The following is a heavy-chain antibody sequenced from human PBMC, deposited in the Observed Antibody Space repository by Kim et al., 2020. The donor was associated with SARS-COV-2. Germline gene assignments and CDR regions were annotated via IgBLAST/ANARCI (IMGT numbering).Heavy chain of an antibody. CDR2: IIPIFGTT. V-gene: IGHV1-69*13. J-gene: IGHJ4*02. CDR3: ASKTTVTSGIDF. CDR1: GGTFSSHD. D-gene: IGHD4-17*01. Sequence: SVKVSYKASGGTFSSHDISWVRQAPGQGLEWMGAIIPIFGTTNYAQRFQGRVTFSADASTRTAYMEVSSLRYDDTAVYYCASKTTVTSGIDFWGQGTLVTVSS.